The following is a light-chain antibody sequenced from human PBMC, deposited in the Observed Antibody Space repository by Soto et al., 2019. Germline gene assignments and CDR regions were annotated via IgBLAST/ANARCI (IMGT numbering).Light chain of an antibody. Sequence: IQMTQSPPSLSASVGDRVTITCRASNNITNYLKWYHQKPGKAPKLLIYSVSTLQTGVPSRFSGSGSGTDLTLTISSLQPGDVATFYCQQSHSPPNSFGQGKKLEIK. CDR1: NNITNY. J-gene: IGKJ2*03. CDR2: SVS. V-gene: IGKV1-39*01. CDR3: QQSHSPPNS.